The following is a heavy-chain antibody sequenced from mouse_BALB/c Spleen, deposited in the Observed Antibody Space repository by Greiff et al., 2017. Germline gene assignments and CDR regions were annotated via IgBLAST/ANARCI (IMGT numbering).Heavy chain of an antibody. V-gene: IGHV3-8*02. CDR1: GDSITSRY. CDR2: ISYSGST. J-gene: IGHJ1*01. CDR3: ARDHYGNYPLWYFDV. Sequence: DVKLPASGPSLVKPSQTLSLTCSVTGDSITSRYWNWIRQFPGNKLEYMGYISYSGSTYYNPSLKSRISITRDTSKNQYYLQLNSVTTEDTATYYCARDHYGNYPLWYFDVWGAGTTVTVSS. D-gene: IGHD2-1*01.